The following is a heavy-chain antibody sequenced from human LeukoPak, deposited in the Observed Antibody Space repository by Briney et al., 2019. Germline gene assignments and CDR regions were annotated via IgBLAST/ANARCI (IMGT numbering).Heavy chain of an antibody. D-gene: IGHD4-17*01. CDR3: TRQYGDYEYFQH. CDR2: IYPGDSDT. J-gene: IGHJ1*01. V-gene: IGHV5-51*01. CDR1: GYSFTSYW. Sequence: GAPMNISCKGSGYSFTSYWSGWVRQMPGKGLEWMGIIYPGDSDTRYSPSFQGQVTISADKSISTAYLQWSSLKASDTAMYYCTRQYGDYEYFQHWGQGTLVTVSS.